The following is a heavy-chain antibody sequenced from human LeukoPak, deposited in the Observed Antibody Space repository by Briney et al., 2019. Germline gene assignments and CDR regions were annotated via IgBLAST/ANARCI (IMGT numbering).Heavy chain of an antibody. D-gene: IGHD3-16*01. CDR1: GFIFSDSV. Sequence: PGGSLRLSCAASGFIFSDSVMSWVRQAPGKGLQWVAAISSSGYTDNVDSLKGRFSISRDNSKDTLYLQMNSLRVEDTAVYYCARRTSGAKDLWGKGTTVTVSP. V-gene: IGHV3-23*05. CDR2: ISSSGYT. CDR3: ARRTSGAKDL. J-gene: IGHJ6*04.